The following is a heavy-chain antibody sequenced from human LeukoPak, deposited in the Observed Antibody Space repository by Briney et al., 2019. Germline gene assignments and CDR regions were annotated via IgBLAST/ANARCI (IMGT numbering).Heavy chain of an antibody. CDR2: ISAYNGNT. V-gene: IGHV1-18*01. D-gene: IGHD3-22*01. J-gene: IGHJ6*02. CDR3: ARDYYDSSGYWGLTYYYGMDV. Sequence: ASVKVSCKASGYTFTSYGISWVRQAPGQGLEWMGWISAYNGNTNYAQKLQGRLTMTTDTSTSTAYMELRSLRSDDTAVYYCARDYYDSSGYWGLTYYYGMDVWGQGTTVTVSS. CDR1: GYTFTSYG.